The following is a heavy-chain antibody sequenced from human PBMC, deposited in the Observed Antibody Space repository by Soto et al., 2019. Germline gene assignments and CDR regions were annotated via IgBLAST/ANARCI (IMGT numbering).Heavy chain of an antibody. J-gene: IGHJ4*02. Sequence: PGGSLRLSCAASGFTFSSYAMHWVRQAPGKGLEWVAVISYDGSNKSYADSVKGRFTISRDNSKNTLYLQINSLRAEDTAVYYCARDLRPVEYDFWSGSDYWGQGTLVTVSS. CDR3: ARDLRPVEYDFWSGSDY. CDR2: ISYDGSNK. CDR1: GFTFSSYA. V-gene: IGHV3-30-3*01. D-gene: IGHD3-3*01.